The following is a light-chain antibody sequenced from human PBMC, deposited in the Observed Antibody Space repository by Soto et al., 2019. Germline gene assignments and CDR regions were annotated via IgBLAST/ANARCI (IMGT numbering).Light chain of an antibody. Sequence: QSALTQPASVSGSPGQSITISCTGTSSDVGSHNFVSWYQQRPGKAPKLMIFEVTKRPSGVSNRFSASKSGNTASLTISGVQTEDEADFYCCSYAGSSTYVFGTGTKVTVL. J-gene: IGLJ1*01. CDR1: SSDVGSHNF. CDR3: CSYAGSSTYV. V-gene: IGLV2-23*02. CDR2: EVT.